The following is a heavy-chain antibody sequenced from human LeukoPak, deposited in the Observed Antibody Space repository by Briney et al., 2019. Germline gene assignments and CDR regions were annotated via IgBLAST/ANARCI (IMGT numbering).Heavy chain of an antibody. CDR3: ARALYYYDNSGPTLEYAFDI. Sequence: GGSLRLSCAASGFTFSSYGMSWVRQAPGKGLEWVSAISGSGGSTYYADSVKGRFTISRDNAKNSLYLQMNSLRAEDTAVYYCARALYYYDNSGPTLEYAFDIWGQGTMVTVSS. CDR1: GFTFSSYG. J-gene: IGHJ3*02. CDR2: ISGSGGST. D-gene: IGHD3-22*01. V-gene: IGHV3-23*01.